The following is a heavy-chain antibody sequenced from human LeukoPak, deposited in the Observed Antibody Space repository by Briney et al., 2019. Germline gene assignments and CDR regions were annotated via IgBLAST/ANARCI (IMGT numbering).Heavy chain of an antibody. V-gene: IGHV3-15*01. D-gene: IGHD1-26*01. CDR3: AKSQVGVTLGLDY. Sequence: GGSLRLSCAASGFTFSNAWMGWVRQAPGKGLEWVGRIKTKVDGGATDYAAPVKGRFSISRDDSKTTLYLQMNSLKTEDTAVYYCAKSQVGVTLGLDYWDQGTQVTVSS. CDR2: IKTKVDGGAT. J-gene: IGHJ4*02. CDR1: GFTFSNAW.